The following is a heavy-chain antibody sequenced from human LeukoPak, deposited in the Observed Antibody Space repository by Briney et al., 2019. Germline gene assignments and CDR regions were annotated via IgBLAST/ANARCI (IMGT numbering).Heavy chain of an antibody. CDR3: ARGLGYYYDSSGYIGYFQH. V-gene: IGHV1-46*01. CDR2: INPSGGST. D-gene: IGHD3-22*01. CDR1: GYTFTSYY. J-gene: IGHJ1*01. Sequence: ASVKVSCKASGYTFTSYYMHWVRQAPGQGLEWTGIINPSGGSTSYAQKFQGRVTMNRDTSTSTVYMELSSLRSEDTAVYYCARGLGYYYDSSGYIGYFQHWGQGTLVTVSS.